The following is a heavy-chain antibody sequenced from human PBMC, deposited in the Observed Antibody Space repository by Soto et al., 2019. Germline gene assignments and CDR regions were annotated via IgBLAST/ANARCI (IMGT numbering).Heavy chain of an antibody. J-gene: IGHJ4*02. D-gene: IGHD3-10*01. V-gene: IGHV3-13*01. CDR3: ARGYRSYYYGSGSYYAERHFDY. CDR2: IGTAGDT. Sequence: GESLKISCAASGFTFSSYDMHWVRQATGKGLEWVSAIGTAGDTYYPGSVKGRFTISRENAKNSLYLQMNSLRAGDTAVYYCARGYRSYYYGSGSYYAERHFDYWGQGTLVTVSS. CDR1: GFTFSSYD.